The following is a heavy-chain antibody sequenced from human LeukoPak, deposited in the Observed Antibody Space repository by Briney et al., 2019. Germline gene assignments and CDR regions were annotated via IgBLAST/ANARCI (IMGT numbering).Heavy chain of an antibody. V-gene: IGHV1-18*01. D-gene: IGHD2-21*02. J-gene: IGHJ6*02. CDR1: GYTFINYG. Sequence: ASVKVSCKASGYTFINYGISWVRQAPGQGLEWMGWISVYNTNTNSAQKLQGRVTMSTDTSTSTAYIELRSLRYDDTAVYYCARDPPAYCGGDCYSSYYGMDVWGQGTTVTVSS. CDR2: ISVYNTNT. CDR3: ARDPPAYCGGDCYSSYYGMDV.